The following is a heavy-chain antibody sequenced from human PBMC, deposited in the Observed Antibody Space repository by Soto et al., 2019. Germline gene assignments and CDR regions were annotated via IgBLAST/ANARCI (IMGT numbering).Heavy chain of an antibody. CDR1: GYTFTSFY. D-gene: IGHD6-13*01. Sequence: QMQLVQSGAEVKRPGASVRVSCKSSGYTFTSFYIHWVRQAPGQGLEWMGIINPSGGITNFAQRFRGRVNNTRDMSKNTHYMELSSLKSDDTAVYYCASRPAFSSSWYGIPPDPSHGMDVWGQGTTVTVS. CDR3: ASRPAFSSSWYGIPPDPSHGMDV. J-gene: IGHJ6*02. CDR2: INPSGGIT. V-gene: IGHV1-46*01.